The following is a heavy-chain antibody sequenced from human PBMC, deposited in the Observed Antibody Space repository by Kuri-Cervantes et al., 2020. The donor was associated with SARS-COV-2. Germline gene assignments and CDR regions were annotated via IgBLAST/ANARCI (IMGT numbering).Heavy chain of an antibody. CDR2: ISSSSSYI. CDR1: GFTFRSYS. J-gene: IGHJ6*03. CDR3: AREDYDFWRSPYYYYMDV. D-gene: IGHD3-3*01. V-gene: IGHV3-21*01. Sequence: GGSLTLSCAASGFTFRSYSMNWVRQAPGKGLEWVSSISSSSSYIYYADSVKGRFTISRDNAKNSLYLQMNSLRAEDTAVYYCAREDYDFWRSPYYYYMDVWGKGTTVTVSS.